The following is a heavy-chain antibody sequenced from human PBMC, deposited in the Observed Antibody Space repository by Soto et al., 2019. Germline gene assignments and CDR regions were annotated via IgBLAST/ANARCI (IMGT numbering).Heavy chain of an antibody. D-gene: IGHD5-12*01. J-gene: IGHJ5*02. CDR3: ARCTVDIIVSSGSSNWYGP. CDR1: GFTFSSYA. Sequence: GGSLRLSCAASGFTFSSYAMTWVRQAPGKGLEWVSAISYSGGSTHFTDSVKGRFTISRDNSKNTLYLQMNSLRADDTAIYFCARCTVDIIVSSGSSNWYGPWGQGALVTVSS. CDR2: ISYSGGST. V-gene: IGHV3-23*01.